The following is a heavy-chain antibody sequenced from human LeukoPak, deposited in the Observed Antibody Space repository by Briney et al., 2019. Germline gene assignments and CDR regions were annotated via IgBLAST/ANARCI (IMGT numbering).Heavy chain of an antibody. CDR2: IRSKAYGGTT. V-gene: IGHV3-49*04. CDR3: TRFDY. J-gene: IGHJ4*02. CDR1: GFTFGDYA. Sequence: SLRLSCTASGFTFGDYAMSWVRQAPGKGLEWVGLIRSKAYGGTTEYAASVKGRFTILRDDSKSIAYLQMNSLKTEDTAVYYFTRFDYWGQGTLVTVSS.